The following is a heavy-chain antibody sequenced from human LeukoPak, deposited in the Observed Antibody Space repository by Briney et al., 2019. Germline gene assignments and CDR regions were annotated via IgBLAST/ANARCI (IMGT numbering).Heavy chain of an antibody. V-gene: IGHV4-34*01. CDR3: ARGLPGY. Sequence: SETLSLTCAVYGGSFSDYNWNWIRQPPGRGLEWIGEINHSGGTNYNPSLKSRVTISIDTSKNQFSLKLTSVTAADTAVYYCARGLPGYWGQGTLVIVSP. CDR1: GGSFSDYN. CDR2: INHSGGT. J-gene: IGHJ4*02.